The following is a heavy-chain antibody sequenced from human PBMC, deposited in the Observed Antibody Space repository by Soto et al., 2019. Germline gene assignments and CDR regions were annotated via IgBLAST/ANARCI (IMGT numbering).Heavy chain of an antibody. J-gene: IGHJ3*02. Sequence: ASVKVSCKASGYTFTSYGISWVRQAPGQGLEWMGWISAYNGNTNYAQKLQGRVTMTTDTSTSTAYMELRSLRSDDTAVYYCGRVGGGIIEVAFDIWGQGTMVTVSS. D-gene: IGHD2-15*01. CDR2: ISAYNGNT. V-gene: IGHV1-18*01. CDR1: GYTFTSYG. CDR3: GRVGGGIIEVAFDI.